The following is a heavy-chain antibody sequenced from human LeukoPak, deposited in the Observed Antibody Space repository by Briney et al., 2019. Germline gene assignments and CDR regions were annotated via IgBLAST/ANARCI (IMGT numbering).Heavy chain of an antibody. J-gene: IGHJ5*02. CDR2: IYYGGST. Sequence: SETLPLTCTVSGGSISGSDYYWGWIRQPPGKGLEWIGSIYYGGSTYYNPSLKSRVTISVDTSMNQFSLKLSFVTTADTAVYYCARALGYCSGGSCTRGYNWFDPWGQGTLVTVPS. CDR3: ARALGYCSGGSCTRGYNWFDP. V-gene: IGHV4-39*01. CDR1: GGSISGSDYY. D-gene: IGHD2-15*01.